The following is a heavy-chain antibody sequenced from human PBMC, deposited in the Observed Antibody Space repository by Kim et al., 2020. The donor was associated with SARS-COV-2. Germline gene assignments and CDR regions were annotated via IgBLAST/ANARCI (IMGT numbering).Heavy chain of an antibody. J-gene: IGHJ4*02. CDR1: GGSISSSSYY. Sequence: SETLSLTCTVSGGSISSSSYYWGWIRQPPGKGLEWIGSIYYSGSTYYNPSLKSRVTISVDTSKNQFSLKLSSVTAADTAVYYCARHSGYYDSSGYYRVFDYWGQGTLVTVSS. CDR2: IYYSGST. CDR3: ARHSGYYDSSGYYRVFDY. V-gene: IGHV4-39*01. D-gene: IGHD3-22*01.